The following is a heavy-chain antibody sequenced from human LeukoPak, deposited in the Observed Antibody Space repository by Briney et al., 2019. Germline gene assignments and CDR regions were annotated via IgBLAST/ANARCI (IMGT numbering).Heavy chain of an antibody. D-gene: IGHD4-23*01. CDR2: ISGGGSGT. Sequence: GGSQTLPCAASGFTFNNYAMSWARQAPGKGLEWVSAISGGGSGTYYTDSVKGRFTISRDNSKNTLYLQMNSLRAEDTAVYYCAKDGGFDYFDYWGQGTLVTVSS. V-gene: IGHV3-23*01. CDR3: AKDGGFDYFDY. CDR1: GFTFNNYA. J-gene: IGHJ4*02.